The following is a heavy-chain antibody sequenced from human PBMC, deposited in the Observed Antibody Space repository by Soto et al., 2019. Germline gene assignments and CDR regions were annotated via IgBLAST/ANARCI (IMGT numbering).Heavy chain of an antibody. Sequence: GGSLRLSCAASGFTFSTYSMNWVRQAPGKGLEWVSYISSSSSTIFYTDSVKGRFTVSRDNSKNTLYLQMNSLRAEDTAVYYCARGSYQPFDYWGQGTLVTVSS. CDR2: ISSSSSTI. V-gene: IGHV3-48*01. CDR3: ARGSYQPFDY. D-gene: IGHD1-26*01. CDR1: GFTFSTYS. J-gene: IGHJ4*02.